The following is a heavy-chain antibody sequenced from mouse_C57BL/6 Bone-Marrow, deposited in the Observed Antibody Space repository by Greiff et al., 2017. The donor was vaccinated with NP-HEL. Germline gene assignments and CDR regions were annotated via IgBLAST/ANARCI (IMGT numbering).Heavy chain of an antibody. D-gene: IGHD2-5*01. Sequence: QLQQSGAELARPGASVKLSCKASGYTFTSYGISWVKQRTGQGPEWIGEIYPRSGNTYYNEKFKGKGTLTADNSSSTAYMELRSLTSEYSAVYFCARSAYYSNSWFAYWGQGTLVTVSA. CDR2: IYPRSGNT. CDR3: ARSAYYSNSWFAY. V-gene: IGHV1-81*01. CDR1: GYTFTSYG. J-gene: IGHJ3*01.